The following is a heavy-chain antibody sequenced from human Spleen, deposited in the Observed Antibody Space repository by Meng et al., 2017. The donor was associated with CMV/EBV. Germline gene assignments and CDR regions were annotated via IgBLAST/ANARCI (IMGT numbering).Heavy chain of an antibody. D-gene: IGHD1-26*01. J-gene: IGHJ3*02. CDR3: ARGGGSYLDAFDI. Sequence: SVKVSCKASGGTFSSYTINWVRQAPGQGLEWMGRITPMVGLANYAQKLQGRVTMTTDTSTSTAYMELRSLRSDDTAVYYCARGGGSYLDAFDIWGQGTMVTVS. CDR1: GGTFSSYT. V-gene: IGHV1-69*02. CDR2: ITPMVGLA.